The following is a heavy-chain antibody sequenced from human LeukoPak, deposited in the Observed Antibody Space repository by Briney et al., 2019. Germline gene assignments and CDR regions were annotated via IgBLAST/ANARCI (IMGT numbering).Heavy chain of an antibody. CDR2: INPSGGST. Sequence: ASVKVSCKASGYTFTSYYMHWVRQAPGQGLEWMGKINPSGGSTTYAQKFQGRVTMTRDTSTSTVYMELSSLRSEDTAVYYCAKALAQWRIVGATTYVTLDYFDYWGQGTLVTVSS. CDR1: GYTFTSYY. D-gene: IGHD1-26*01. CDR3: AKALAQWRIVGATTYVTLDYFDY. V-gene: IGHV1-46*01. J-gene: IGHJ4*02.